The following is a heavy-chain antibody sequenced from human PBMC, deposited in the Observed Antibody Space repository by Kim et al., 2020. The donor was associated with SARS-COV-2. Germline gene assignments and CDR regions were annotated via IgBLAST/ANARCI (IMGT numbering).Heavy chain of an antibody. V-gene: IGHV3-53*01. Sequence: GGSLRLSCAASGITVTSNYMTWVRQAPGKGLEWVSSRHAGGSAYYADSAKGRFTISTDNSKNTLYLHLNTLRVDDTAVYYCARGPSPWLFDFWGQGALVT. CDR3: ARGPSPWLFDF. CDR1: GITVTSNY. D-gene: IGHD2-2*01. CDR2: RHAGGSA. J-gene: IGHJ4*02.